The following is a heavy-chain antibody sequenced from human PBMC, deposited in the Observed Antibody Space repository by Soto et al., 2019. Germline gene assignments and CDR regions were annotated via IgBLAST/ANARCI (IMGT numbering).Heavy chain of an antibody. CDR2: INNSGSA. CDR3: GRGRLLVVVVAATSGWFDP. V-gene: IGHV4-34*01. D-gene: IGHD2-15*01. J-gene: IGHJ5*02. Sequence: QVQLQQWGAGLLKPSETLSLTCAVYGGSFSGYYWSWIRQPPGKGLGWMGEINNSGSANYNPSLKRRVTKSVDTSENQYSLKLSSVTAADTAVYYCGRGRLLVVVVAATSGWFDPWGQGPLVTVSA. CDR1: GGSFSGYY.